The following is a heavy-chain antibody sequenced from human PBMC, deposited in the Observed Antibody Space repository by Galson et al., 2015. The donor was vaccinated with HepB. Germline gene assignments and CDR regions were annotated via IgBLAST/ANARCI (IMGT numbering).Heavy chain of an antibody. J-gene: IGHJ6*02. CDR1: GFSLSTSGVG. Sequence: PALVKPTQTLRLTCTFSGFSLSTSGVGVGWIRQPPGKALEWLALIYWDDDKRYSPSLNSRLTIYKDTSNNQVVLTMTNMDPVDTAVYYCARDPRDNSGYYYGLDVWGQGTTVTVSS. D-gene: IGHD6-19*01. CDR2: IYWDDDK. V-gene: IGHV2-5*02. CDR3: ARDPRDNSGYYYGLDV.